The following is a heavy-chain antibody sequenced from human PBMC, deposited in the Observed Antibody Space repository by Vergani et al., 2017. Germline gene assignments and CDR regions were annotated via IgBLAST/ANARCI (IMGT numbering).Heavy chain of an antibody. CDR3: AGPQGTSAYYYGGFDY. J-gene: IGHJ4*02. D-gene: IGHD3-22*01. CDR1: GFTFSTYA. CDR2: ISSDGGST. V-gene: IGHV3-23*01. Sequence: EVQLLESGGGLVQPGGSLRLSCAASGFTFSTYAMTWVRQAPGKGLEWVSTISSDGGSTYYADSVKGRFTISRDNSKNTLSLQMNSLTAEDTAIYYCAGPQGTSAYYYGGFDYLGQGTLVTVSS.